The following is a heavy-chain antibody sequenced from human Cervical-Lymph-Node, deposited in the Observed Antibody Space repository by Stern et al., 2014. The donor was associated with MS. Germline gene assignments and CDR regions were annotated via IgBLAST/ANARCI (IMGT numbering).Heavy chain of an antibody. J-gene: IGHJ4*02. D-gene: IGHD4-17*01. Sequence: QVQLGQSGAEVKRPGASVKVSCKTSGYTVTNYYIHWVRQAPGQGLEWMGWINSNGGGTYSAQKFQGRVTMTSDTSISTIYMDLTRLTSDDTAIYYCARDMSAVTTPYFDYWGLGTLVTVSS. V-gene: IGHV1-2*02. CDR3: ARDMSAVTTPYFDY. CDR2: INSNGGGT. CDR1: GYTVTNYY.